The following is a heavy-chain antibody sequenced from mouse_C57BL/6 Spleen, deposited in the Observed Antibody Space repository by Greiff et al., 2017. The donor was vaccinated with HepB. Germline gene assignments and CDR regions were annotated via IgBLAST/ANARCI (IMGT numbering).Heavy chain of an antibody. CDR2: IWSGGST. CDR1: GFSLTSYG. CDR3: ARRRYYYGSSTGYYYAMDY. V-gene: IGHV2-2*01. J-gene: IGHJ4*01. D-gene: IGHD1-1*01. Sequence: QVQLKQSGPGLVQPSQSLSITCTVSGFSLTSYGVHWVRQSPGKGLEWLGVIWSGGSTDYNAAFISRLSISKDNSKSQVFFKMNSLQADDTAIYYCARRRYYYGSSTGYYYAMDYWGQGTSVTVSS.